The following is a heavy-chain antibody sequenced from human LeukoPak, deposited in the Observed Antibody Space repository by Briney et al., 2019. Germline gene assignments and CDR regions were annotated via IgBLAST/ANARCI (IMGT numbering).Heavy chain of an antibody. CDR1: GGSISSYY. Sequence: SETLSLTCTVSGGSISSYYWSWIRQPPGKGLEWIGYIYYSGSTNYNPSLKSRVTISVDTSKNQFSLKLCSVTAADTAVYYCARSSGIAVAGPYYYGMDVWGQGTTVTVSS. CDR3: ARSSGIAVAGPYYYGMDV. D-gene: IGHD6-19*01. V-gene: IGHV4-59*01. CDR2: IYYSGST. J-gene: IGHJ6*02.